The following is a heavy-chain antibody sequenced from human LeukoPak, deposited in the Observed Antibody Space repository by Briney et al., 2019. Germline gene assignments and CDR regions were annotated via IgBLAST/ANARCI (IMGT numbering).Heavy chain of an antibody. CDR1: GASISSYF. CDR2: ISSSSSYT. D-gene: IGHD6-19*01. Sequence: PSETLSLTCTVSGASISSYFWSWLRQAPGKGLEWVSYISSSSSYTNYADSVKGRFTIARDNAKNSLYLQMNSLRAEDTAVYYCARGSEGIAVAGTEYFQHWGQGTLVTVSS. V-gene: IGHV3-11*05. J-gene: IGHJ1*01. CDR3: ARGSEGIAVAGTEYFQH.